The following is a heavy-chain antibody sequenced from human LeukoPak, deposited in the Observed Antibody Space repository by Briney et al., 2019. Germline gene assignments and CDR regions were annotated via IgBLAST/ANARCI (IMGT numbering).Heavy chain of an antibody. D-gene: IGHD6-13*01. V-gene: IGHV3-30*18. CDR3: AKASGSWLAHCDY. Sequence: GGSLRLSCAASGFTFSNAWMSWVRQAPGKGLEWVAVISYDGSNKHYADSVTGRFTISRDNSKNTLFLQMNTLRAEDTAVYYCAKASGSWLAHCDYWGQGTLVTVSS. CDR2: ISYDGSNK. CDR1: GFTFSNAW. J-gene: IGHJ4*02.